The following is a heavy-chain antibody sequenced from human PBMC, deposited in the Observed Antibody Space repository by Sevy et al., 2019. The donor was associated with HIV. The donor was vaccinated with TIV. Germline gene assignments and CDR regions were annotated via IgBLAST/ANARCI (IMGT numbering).Heavy chain of an antibody. V-gene: IGHV3-49*04. Sequence: GGCLRLSCTASGFTFGDYCMSWVRQAPGKGLEWICFIKSKAYGGTTGNSASVKGRFTISRDDSTSMAYLQMNNLQTEDTAVYFGTRWSGSQSIFDYWGRGTLVTVAS. J-gene: IGHJ4*02. CDR3: TRWSGSQSIFDY. CDR2: IKSKAYGGTT. D-gene: IGHD1-26*01. CDR1: GFTFGDYC.